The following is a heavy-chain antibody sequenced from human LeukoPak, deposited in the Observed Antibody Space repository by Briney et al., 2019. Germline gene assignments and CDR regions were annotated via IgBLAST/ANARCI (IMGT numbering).Heavy chain of an antibody. Sequence: QAGGSLRLSCAASGFTFSNYAMRWVRQAPGKGLEWVSAISGSGGSTYYADSVKGRFTISRDSSKNTLYLQMNSLRAEDTAVYYCARAMVTATTSYFDYWGQGTLVTVSS. D-gene: IGHD2-21*02. CDR2: ISGSGGST. CDR1: GFTFSNYA. V-gene: IGHV3-23*01. J-gene: IGHJ4*02. CDR3: ARAMVTATTSYFDY.